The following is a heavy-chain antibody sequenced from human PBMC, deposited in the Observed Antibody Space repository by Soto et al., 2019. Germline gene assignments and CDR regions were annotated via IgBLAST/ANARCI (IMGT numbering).Heavy chain of an antibody. J-gene: IGHJ4*02. CDR2: IYYSGST. CDR3: ARAGRDWNFDY. Sequence: SETLSLTCTVSGGSISSGDYYWSWIRQPPGKGLEWIGYIYYSGSTYYNPSLKSRVTISVDTSKNQFSLKLSSVTAADTAVYYCARAGRDWNFDYWGQGTLVTVSS. D-gene: IGHD1-1*01. CDR1: GGSISSGDYY. V-gene: IGHV4-30-4*01.